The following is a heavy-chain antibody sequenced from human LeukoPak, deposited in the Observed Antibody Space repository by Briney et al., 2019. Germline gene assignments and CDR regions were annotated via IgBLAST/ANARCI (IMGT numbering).Heavy chain of an antibody. Sequence: QPGGSLRLSCAASGFTFSSYWMHWVRQAPGKGLVWVSRINSDGSSTSYADSVKGRFTISRDNAKNTLYLQMNSLRAEDTAVYYCAREGGDGYNFYYYYGMDVWGQGTTVTVSS. CDR2: INSDGSST. D-gene: IGHD5-24*01. CDR3: AREGGDGYNFYYYYGMDV. V-gene: IGHV3-74*01. CDR1: GFTFSSYW. J-gene: IGHJ6*02.